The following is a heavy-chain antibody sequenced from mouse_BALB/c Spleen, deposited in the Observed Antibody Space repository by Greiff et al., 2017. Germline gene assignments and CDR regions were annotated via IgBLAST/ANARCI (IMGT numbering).Heavy chain of an antibody. CDR3: ARSRGLPYAMDY. CDR1: GFTFSSFG. V-gene: IGHV5-17*02. J-gene: IGHJ4*01. D-gene: IGHD3-3*01. CDR2: ISSGSSTI. Sequence: EVQGVESGGGLVQPGGSRKLSCAASGFTFSSFGMHWVRQAPEKGLEWVAYISSGSSTIYYADTVKGRFTISRDNPKNTLFLQMTSLRSEDTAMYYCARSRGLPYAMDYWGQGTSVTVSS.